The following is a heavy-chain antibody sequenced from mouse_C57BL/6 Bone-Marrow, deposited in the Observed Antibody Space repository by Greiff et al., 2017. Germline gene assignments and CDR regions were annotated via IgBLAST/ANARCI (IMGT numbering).Heavy chain of an antibody. CDR3: ARRGYDGSSYAMDY. D-gene: IGHD1-1*01. CDR2: IYPRSGNT. J-gene: IGHJ4*01. Sequence: VQLVESGAELARPGASVKLSCKASGYTFTSYGISWVQQRTGQGLEWIGEIYPRSGNTYYNEKFKGKATLTADKSSSPAYMELRNLTSEDSAVYFCARRGYDGSSYAMDYCGQGTSVTVSS. V-gene: IGHV1-81*01. CDR1: GYTFTSYG.